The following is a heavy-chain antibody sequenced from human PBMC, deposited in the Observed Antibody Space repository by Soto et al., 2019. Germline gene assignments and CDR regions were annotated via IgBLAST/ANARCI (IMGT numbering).Heavy chain of an antibody. V-gene: IGHV3-23*01. CDR2: FRTGGDDATT. Sequence: GGSLRLSCEASVFTFSIYSMIRVRQAPGKGLEWVSGFRTGGDDATTYYADSVKGRFTISRDNSKNLLFLQMNSLRSEDTAVYYCARATRYLRWTFDSWGQGNMVTGSS. J-gene: IGHJ4*02. CDR3: ARATRYLRWTFDS. CDR1: VFTFSIYS. D-gene: IGHD4-17*01.